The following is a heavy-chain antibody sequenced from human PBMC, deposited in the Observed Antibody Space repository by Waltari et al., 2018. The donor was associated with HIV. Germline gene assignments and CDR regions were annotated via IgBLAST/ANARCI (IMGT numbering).Heavy chain of an antibody. J-gene: IGHJ4*02. V-gene: IGHV3-48*02. CDR3: ARSPLYYYDSSGYYFDY. CDR2: ISSSSGTI. D-gene: IGHD3-22*01. CDR1: GFTFSSYS. Sequence: AASGFTFSSYSMNWVRQAPGKGLEWVSYISSSSGTIYYADSVKGRFTISRDNAKNSLYLQMNSLRDEDTAVYYCARSPLYYYDSSGYYFDYWGQGTLLTVSS.